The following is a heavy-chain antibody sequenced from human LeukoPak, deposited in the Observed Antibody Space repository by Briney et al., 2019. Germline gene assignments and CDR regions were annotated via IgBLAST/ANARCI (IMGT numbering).Heavy chain of an antibody. Sequence: PGGSLRLSCAASGVTVSSNYMSWVRQAPGKGLEWVSVIYSGGSTYYADSVKGRFTISRHNSKNTLYLQMNSLRAEDTAVYYCASSSGSQGVAFDIWGQGTMVTVSS. CDR3: ASSSGSQGVAFDI. V-gene: IGHV3-53*04. J-gene: IGHJ3*02. CDR2: IYSGGST. CDR1: GVTVSSNY. D-gene: IGHD1-26*01.